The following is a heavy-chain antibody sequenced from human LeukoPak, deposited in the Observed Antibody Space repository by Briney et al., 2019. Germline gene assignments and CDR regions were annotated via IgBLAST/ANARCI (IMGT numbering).Heavy chain of an antibody. V-gene: IGHV3-66*02. CDR1: AFSVGSNY. J-gene: IGHJ4*02. CDR3: ARDLRQLLDY. Sequence: GGSLRLSCAASAFSVGSNYMTWVRQAPGKGLEWVSVISDSGGSTYYADSVKGRFTISRDNSKNTLYLQMNSLRAEDTAVYYCARDLRQLLDYWGQGTLVTVSS. D-gene: IGHD6-6*01. CDR2: ISDSGGST.